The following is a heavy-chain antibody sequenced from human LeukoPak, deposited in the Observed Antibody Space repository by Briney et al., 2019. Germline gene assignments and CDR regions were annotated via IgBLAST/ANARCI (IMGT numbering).Heavy chain of an antibody. V-gene: IGHV3-21*01. CDR3: AREGGGSYDRYYYYGMDV. CDR1: GFTFSSYS. D-gene: IGHD1-26*01. Sequence: GGSLRLSCAASGFTFSSYSMNWVRQAPGKGLEWVSSISSSSSYIYYADSVKGRFTISRDNAKNSLYLQMNSLRAEDTAVYYCAREGGGSYDRYYYYGMDVWGQGTTVTVSS. CDR2: ISSSSSYI. J-gene: IGHJ6*02.